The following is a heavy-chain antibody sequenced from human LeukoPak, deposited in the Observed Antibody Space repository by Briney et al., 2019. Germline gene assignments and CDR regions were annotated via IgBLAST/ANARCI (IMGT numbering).Heavy chain of an antibody. V-gene: IGHV3-33*01. J-gene: IGHJ6*02. CDR2: IWFDGSNK. D-gene: IGHD2-2*01. CDR3: ARSACGSSSCYSLSSYAMDV. Sequence: GGSLRLSCAASGFTFSTYAIHWVRQAPGQGLQWVAVIWFDGSNKYYADSVRGRFAISRYNSNNTVFLQMTGLRAEETGVYYSARSACGSSSCYSLSSYAMDVWGRGTAVTVS. CDR1: GFTFSTYA.